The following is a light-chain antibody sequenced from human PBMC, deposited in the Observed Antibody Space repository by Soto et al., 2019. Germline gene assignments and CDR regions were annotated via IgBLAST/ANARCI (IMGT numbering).Light chain of an antibody. V-gene: IGLV2-8*01. CDR2: EVS. CDR3: SSHAGSKRV. Sequence: QSALTQPPSAAGSPGQSVTISCTGTSSDVGGYNYVSWYQQYPGKAPKLMIYEVSKRPSGVPDRFSGSKSGNTASLTVSGRQAEDEADYYCSSHAGSKRVFGTGTKLTVL. CDR1: SSDVGGYNY. J-gene: IGLJ1*01.